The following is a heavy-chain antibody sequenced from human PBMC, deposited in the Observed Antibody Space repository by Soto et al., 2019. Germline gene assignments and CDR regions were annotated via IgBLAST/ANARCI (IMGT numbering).Heavy chain of an antibody. J-gene: IGHJ3*02. CDR1: GFTFSSYG. CDR3: AKAPYYYDSSGYYYVDAFDI. CDR2: ISYDGSNK. Sequence: ESGGGVVQPGRSLRLSCAASGFTFSSYGMHWVRQAPGKGLEWVAVISYDGSNKYYADSVKGRFTISRDNSKNTLYLQMNSLRAEDTAVYYCAKAPYYYDSSGYYYVDAFDIWGQGTMVTVSS. V-gene: IGHV3-30*18. D-gene: IGHD3-22*01.